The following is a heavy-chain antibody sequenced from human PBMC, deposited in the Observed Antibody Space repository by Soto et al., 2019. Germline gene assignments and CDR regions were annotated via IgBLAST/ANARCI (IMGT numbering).Heavy chain of an antibody. CDR3: ARGGDYSGYYYVHDY. CDR2: INHSGST. V-gene: IGHV4-34*01. CDR1: SGSFSGYY. D-gene: IGHD3-22*01. Sequence: QVQLQQWGAGLLKPSETLSLTCAVYSGSFSGYYWSWIRQPPGKGLGWIGEINHSGSTNYNPSLQSRVTISVDTSKNQFSLKLSSVTAADTAVYYCARGGDYSGYYYVHDYWGQGTLVSVSS. J-gene: IGHJ4*02.